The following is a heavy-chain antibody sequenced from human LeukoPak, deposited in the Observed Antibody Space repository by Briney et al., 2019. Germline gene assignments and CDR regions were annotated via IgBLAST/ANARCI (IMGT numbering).Heavy chain of an antibody. Sequence: QSGGSLRLSCAASGFTFSSYGMHWVRQAPGKGLEWVAVISYDGSNKYYADSVKGRFTISRDNSKNTLYLQMNSLRAEDTAVYYCARDSSGYYYYYYMDVWGKGTTVTVSS. V-gene: IGHV3-30*03. CDR3: ARDSSGYYYYYYMDV. CDR1: GFTFSSYG. J-gene: IGHJ6*03. D-gene: IGHD1-26*01. CDR2: ISYDGSNK.